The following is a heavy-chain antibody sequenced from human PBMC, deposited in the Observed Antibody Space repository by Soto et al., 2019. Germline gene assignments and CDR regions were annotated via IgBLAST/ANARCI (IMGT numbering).Heavy chain of an antibody. J-gene: IGHJ6*02. Sequence: GGSLRLSCAASGFTFSSYAMHWVRQAPGKGLEWVAVISYDGSNKYYADSVKGRFTISRDNSKNTLYLQMNSLRAEDTAVYYCAREMILFLPGDYYYGMDVWGQGTTVTVSS. V-gene: IGHV3-30-3*01. CDR3: AREMILFLPGDYYYGMDV. CDR1: GFTFSSYA. D-gene: IGHD3-22*01. CDR2: ISYDGSNK.